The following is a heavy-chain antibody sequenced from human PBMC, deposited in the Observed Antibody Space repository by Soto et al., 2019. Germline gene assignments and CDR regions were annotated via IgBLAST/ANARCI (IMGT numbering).Heavy chain of an antibody. CDR1: GFTFSSYA. Sequence: GGSLRLSCAASGFTFSSYAMSWVRQAPRKGLEWVSAISGSGGSTYYADSVKGRFTISRDNSKNTLYLQMNSLRAEDTAVYYCAKEGEGAYIWGSYRLFDYWGQGTLVTVSS. V-gene: IGHV3-23*01. D-gene: IGHD3-16*02. CDR2: ISGSGGST. J-gene: IGHJ4*02. CDR3: AKEGEGAYIWGSYRLFDY.